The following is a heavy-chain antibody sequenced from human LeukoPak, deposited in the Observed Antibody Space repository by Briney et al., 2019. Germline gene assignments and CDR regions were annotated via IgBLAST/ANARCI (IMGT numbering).Heavy chain of an antibody. V-gene: IGHV5-51*01. D-gene: IGHD2-21*01. Sequence: GESLKISCKGSGYSFTSYWIGWVRQMPGKGLEWVGIIYPGDSHTTYSPSFQGQVTISADKSISTAYLQWSSLKASDTAMYYCARQGLWCPDDCESDYWGQGTLVTVSS. J-gene: IGHJ4*02. CDR1: GYSFTSYW. CDR3: ARQGLWCPDDCESDY. CDR2: IYPGDSHT.